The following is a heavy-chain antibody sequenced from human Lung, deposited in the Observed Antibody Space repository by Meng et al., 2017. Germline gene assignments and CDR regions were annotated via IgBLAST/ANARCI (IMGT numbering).Heavy chain of an antibody. CDR1: GGSFLDYY. CDR3: ARGPTTMAHDFDY. J-gene: IGHJ4*02. CDR2: INHSGST. D-gene: IGHD4-11*01. V-gene: IGHV4-34*01. Sequence: APAQQWGAGLLKPSETLSPPCVVSGGSFLDYYWSWIRQPPGKGLEWIGEINHSGSTNYNPSLESRATISVDTSQNNLSLKLSSVTAADSAVYYCARGPTTMAHDFDYWGQGTLVTVSS.